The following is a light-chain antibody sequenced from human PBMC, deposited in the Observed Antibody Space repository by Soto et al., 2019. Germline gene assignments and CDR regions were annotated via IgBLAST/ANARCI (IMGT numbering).Light chain of an antibody. CDR2: EVS. CDR3: SSYAGSNNFV. Sequence: ALTQPPSASGSPGQSVTISCTGTSSDVGGYNYVSWYQQHPGKAPKLMIYEVSKRPSGVPDRFSGSKSGNTASLTVSGLQAEDEADYYCSSYAGSNNFVFGGGTKLTVL. CDR1: SSDVGGYNY. J-gene: IGLJ2*01. V-gene: IGLV2-8*01.